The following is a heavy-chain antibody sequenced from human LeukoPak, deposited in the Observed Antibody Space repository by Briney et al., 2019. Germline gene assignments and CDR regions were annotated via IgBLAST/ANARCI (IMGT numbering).Heavy chain of an antibody. V-gene: IGHV1-2*06. CDR1: GYTFTGYY. CDR2: INPNSGGT. J-gene: IGHJ4*02. D-gene: IGHD1-20*01. CDR3: AREGADNWNYVDY. Sequence: GASVKVSCEASGYTFTGYYMHWVRQAPGQGLEWMGRINPNSGGTNYAQKFQGSVTMTRDTSISTAYMELSRLRSDDTAVYYCAREGADNWNYVDYWGQGTLVTVSS.